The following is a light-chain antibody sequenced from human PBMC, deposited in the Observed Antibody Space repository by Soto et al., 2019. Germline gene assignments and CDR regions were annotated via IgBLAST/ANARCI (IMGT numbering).Light chain of an antibody. CDR3: QQSYSTPIS. CDR2: TAS. Sequence: DIRMTQSPSSLSASVGDTVTITCRASQSISSHLNWYQQKPGKAPNVLIYTASNLQSGVPSRFSGSGSGTDFTLTISSLQPEDFATYYCQQSYSTPISFGQGTRLEIK. V-gene: IGKV1-39*01. CDR1: QSISSH. J-gene: IGKJ5*01.